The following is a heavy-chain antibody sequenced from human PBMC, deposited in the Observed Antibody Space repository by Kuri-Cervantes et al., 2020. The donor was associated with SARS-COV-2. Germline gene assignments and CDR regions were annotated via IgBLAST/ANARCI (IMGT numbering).Heavy chain of an antibody. D-gene: IGHD3-10*01. CDR2: IYHSGST. CDR3: ARTGWSGENYYGMDV. Sequence: LRLSCTVSGGSISSYYWGWIRQPPGKGLEWIGYIYHSGSTYYNPSLKSRVTISVDRSKNQFSLKLSSVTAADTAVYYCARTGWSGENYYGMDVWGQGTTVTVSS. J-gene: IGHJ6*02. CDR1: GGSISSYY. V-gene: IGHV4-30-2*01.